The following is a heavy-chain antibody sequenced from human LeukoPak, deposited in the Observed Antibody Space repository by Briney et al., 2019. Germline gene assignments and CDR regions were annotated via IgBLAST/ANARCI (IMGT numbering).Heavy chain of an antibody. D-gene: IGHD6-13*01. J-gene: IGHJ4*02. CDR3: AKFLGGIAAAGRYFDY. CDR1: GFTFSSYA. Sequence: QPGGSLRLSCAASGFTFSSYAMSWVRQAPGKGLEWVPAISGSGGSTYYADSVKGRFTISRDNSKNTLYLQMNSLRAEDTAVYYCAKFLGGIAAAGRYFDYWGQGTLVTVSS. CDR2: ISGSGGST. V-gene: IGHV3-23*01.